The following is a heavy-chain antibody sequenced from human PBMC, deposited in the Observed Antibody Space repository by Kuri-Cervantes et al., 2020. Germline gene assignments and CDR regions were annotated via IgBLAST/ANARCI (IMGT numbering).Heavy chain of an antibody. CDR2: IYSGGST. J-gene: IGHJ4*02. CDR3: ARDWGGDYSDY. V-gene: IGHV3-53*01. Sequence: GESLKISCAASGFTVSSNYMSWVRQAPGKGLEWVSVIYSGGSTYYADSVKGRFTTSRDNSKNTLYLQMNSLRAEDTAVYYCARDWGGDYSDYWGQGTLVTVSS. D-gene: IGHD3-16*01. CDR1: GFTVSSNY.